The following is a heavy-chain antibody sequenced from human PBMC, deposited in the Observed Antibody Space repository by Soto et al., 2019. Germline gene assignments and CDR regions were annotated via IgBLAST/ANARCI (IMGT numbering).Heavy chain of an antibody. CDR1: GFSFSTYG. CDR2: IGSRGSTT. CDR3: ARVYCGGGICHSPFDY. J-gene: IGHJ4*01. D-gene: IGHD2-15*01. Sequence: GGSLRLSCAASGFSFSTYGMNWVRQAPGKGLEWIAYIGSRGSTTYYADSVKGRFTISRDNAENSLYLQMNNLRAEDTAVYYCARVYCGGGICHSPFDYWGHGTLVTVSS. V-gene: IGHV3-48*01.